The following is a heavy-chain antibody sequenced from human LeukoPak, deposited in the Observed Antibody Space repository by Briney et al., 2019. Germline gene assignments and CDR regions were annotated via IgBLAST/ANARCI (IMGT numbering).Heavy chain of an antibody. CDR2: IYSGGLT. V-gene: IGHV3-53*01. Sequence: PGGSLRLSCAVSGFTISSNYMSWVRQAPGKGLEWVSVIYSGGLTYYADSVKGRFIISRDDPKNTLYLQMNSLRDEDTAVYYCATNYYESSAYYPSSWGQGTLVTVSS. CDR3: ATNYYESSAYYPSS. D-gene: IGHD3-22*01. J-gene: IGHJ5*02. CDR1: GFTISSNY.